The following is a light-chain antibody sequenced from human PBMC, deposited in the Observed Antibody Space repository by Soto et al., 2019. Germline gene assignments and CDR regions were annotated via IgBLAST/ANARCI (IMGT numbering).Light chain of an antibody. V-gene: IGKV3-20*01. J-gene: IGKJ1*01. CDR2: GGS. Sequence: LKRARGTLAWSPGERGKVSRRASQSVSSNLVACYQQTPGPAPRLLTYGGSSTATGIPVSFSGSSSETVFPLTITRLAPEDFAVYYCQQYSSSRTFGQGTKVDIK. CDR1: QSVSSNL. CDR3: QQYSSSRT.